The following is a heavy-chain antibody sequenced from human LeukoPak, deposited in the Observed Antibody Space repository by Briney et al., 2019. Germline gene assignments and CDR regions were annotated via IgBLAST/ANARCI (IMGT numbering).Heavy chain of an antibody. J-gene: IGHJ2*01. CDR1: GFTFSFYA. V-gene: IGHV3-23*01. Sequence: GGSLRLSCAASGFTFSFYAMSWVRQAPEKGLEWVAGITSSGNTTYYADPVKGRFTISRDNSRNILYLQMNSLRAEDTAIYYCAKDFGGSDYDRYFDLWGRGTVVTVSS. CDR3: AKDFGGSDYDRYFDL. CDR2: ITSSGNTT. D-gene: IGHD1-26*01.